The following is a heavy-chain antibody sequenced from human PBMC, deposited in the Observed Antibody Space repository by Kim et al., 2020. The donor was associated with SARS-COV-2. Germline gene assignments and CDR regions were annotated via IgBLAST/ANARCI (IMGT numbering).Heavy chain of an antibody. CDR2: INPRGGST. V-gene: IGHV1-46*03. CDR1: GYTFTAYY. D-gene: IGHD3-10*01. Sequence: ASVKVSCKASGYTFTAYYMHWVRQAPGQGLEWMGIINPRGGSTTYAQRFQGRVTMTRDTSTSTFYMDLSSLRSEDTAVYYCARDRGITLVRGVILAVYGM. J-gene: IGHJ6*01. CDR3: ARDRGITLVRGVILAVYGM.